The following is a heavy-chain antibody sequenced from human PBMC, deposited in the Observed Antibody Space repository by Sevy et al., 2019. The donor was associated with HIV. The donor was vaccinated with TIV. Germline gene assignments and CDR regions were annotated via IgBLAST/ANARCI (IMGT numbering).Heavy chain of an antibody. CDR2: FSFGCGKI. D-gene: IGHD6-19*01. Sequence: GGCLRLCCAVSGFNFNIYSMSWVRQAPGKGLEWVSTFSFGCGKINYADSVKGRFIISRDDSKNTLYLQMNSLRAEDTAVYFCARDGWTRPHDYWGQGTLVTVSS. CDR3: ARDGWTRPHDY. J-gene: IGHJ4*02. V-gene: IGHV3-23*01. CDR1: GFNFNIYS.